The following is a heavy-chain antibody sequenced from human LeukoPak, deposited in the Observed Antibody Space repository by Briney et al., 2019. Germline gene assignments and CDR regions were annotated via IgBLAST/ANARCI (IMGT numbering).Heavy chain of an antibody. CDR3: AREATDYYDSSGYHGYFDY. V-gene: IGHV3-21*01. J-gene: IGHJ4*02. D-gene: IGHD3-22*01. CDR1: GFTFSSYS. Sequence: GGSLRLSCAASGFTFSSYSMNWVRQAPGKGLEWVSSISSSSSYIYYADSVKGRFTISRDNAKNSLYLQMNSLRAEDTAVYYCAREATDYYDSSGYHGYFDYWGQGTLVTVSS. CDR2: ISSSSSYI.